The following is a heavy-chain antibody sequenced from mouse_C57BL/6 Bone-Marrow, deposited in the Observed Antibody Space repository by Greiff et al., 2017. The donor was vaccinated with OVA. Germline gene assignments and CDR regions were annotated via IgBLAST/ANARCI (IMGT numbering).Heavy chain of an antibody. CDR3: ARQITTGVATYYYAMDY. J-gene: IGHJ4*01. Sequence: VQLQQSGPELVKPGDSVKISCKASGYSFTGYFMNWVMQSHGKSLEWIGRINPYNGDTFYNQKFKGRATLTVDKSSSTAHMELRSLTSEVSAVYYCARQITTGVATYYYAMDYWGQGTSVTVSS. V-gene: IGHV1-20*01. CDR1: GYSFTGYF. CDR2: INPYNGDT. D-gene: IGHD1-1*01.